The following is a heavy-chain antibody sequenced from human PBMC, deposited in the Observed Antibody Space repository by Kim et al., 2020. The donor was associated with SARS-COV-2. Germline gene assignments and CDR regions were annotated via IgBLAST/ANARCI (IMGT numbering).Heavy chain of an antibody. CDR2: IKQDGSEK. V-gene: IGHV3-7*03. CDR3: ARLGSRLWRNDF. Sequence: GGSLRLSCAASGFTFIIYWMSWVRQAPGKGLEWVANIKQDGSEKYYVDSVKGRFTISRDNAKNSLYLQMNSLRAEDTAVYYCARLGSRLWRNDFWGQGTL. CDR1: GFTFIIYW. J-gene: IGHJ4*02. D-gene: IGHD6-13*01.